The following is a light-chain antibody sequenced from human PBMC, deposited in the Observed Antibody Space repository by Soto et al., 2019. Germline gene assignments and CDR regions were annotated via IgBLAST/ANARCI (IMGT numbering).Light chain of an antibody. CDR3: QQYHSYRYT. Sequence: DIQMTQSPSTLSASVGDRVIITCRASQTIDTSLAWYQRKSGKAPTLLIYDASSLQTGVPSRFSGSASGTEFTLTINNLQPDDFATYYCQQYHSYRYTFGQGTTVEIK. J-gene: IGKJ2*01. V-gene: IGKV1-5*01. CDR2: DAS. CDR1: QTIDTS.